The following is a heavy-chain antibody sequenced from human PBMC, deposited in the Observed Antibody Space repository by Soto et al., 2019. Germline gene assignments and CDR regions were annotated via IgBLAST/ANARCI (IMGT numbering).Heavy chain of an antibody. D-gene: IGHD2-15*01. CDR1: GFTFSSYG. J-gene: IGHJ5*02. V-gene: IGHV3-30*03. Sequence: GGSLRLSCAASGFTFSSYGMRWVRQAPGKGLEWVAVISYDGSNKYYADSVKGRFTISRDNSKNTLYLQMNSLRAEDTAVYYCTRPGCIVGWFDTWGPGTLVTASS. CDR3: TRPGCIVGWFDT. CDR2: ISYDGSNK.